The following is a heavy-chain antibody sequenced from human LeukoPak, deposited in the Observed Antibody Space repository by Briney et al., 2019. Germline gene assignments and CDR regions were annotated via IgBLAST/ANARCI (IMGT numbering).Heavy chain of an antibody. V-gene: IGHV1-2*02. D-gene: IGHD5-18*01. CDR2: INPNSGGT. Sequence: ASVKVSCKASGYTFTDYFMHWVRQAPGQGLEGMGWINPNSGGTNYAQKFQGRVTMTRDTSISTAYMELIRLRSDDTSVYYCARRVSGYSYGAYYFDYWGQGTLVTVSS. J-gene: IGHJ4*02. CDR3: ARRVSGYSYGAYYFDY. CDR1: GYTFTDYF.